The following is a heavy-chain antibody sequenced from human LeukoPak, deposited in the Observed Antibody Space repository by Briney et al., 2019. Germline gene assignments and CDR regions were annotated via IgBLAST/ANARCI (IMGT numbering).Heavy chain of an antibody. CDR3: ARDPQH. CDR1: GFTLNSYA. V-gene: IGHV3-30-3*01. CDR2: ISYDGSNK. J-gene: IGHJ1*01. Sequence: GGSLRLSCAASGFTLNSYAMHWVRQAPGKGLEWVAVISYDGSNKYYADSVKGRFTISRDNSKNTLYLQMNSLRAEDTAMYYCARDPQHWGQGTLVTVSS.